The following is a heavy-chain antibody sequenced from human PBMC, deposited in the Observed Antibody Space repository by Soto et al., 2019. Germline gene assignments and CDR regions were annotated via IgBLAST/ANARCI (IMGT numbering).Heavy chain of an antibody. J-gene: IGHJ4*02. CDR1: GGSISIDGYY. Sequence: SETLSLTCTVSGGSISIDGYYWSWILQHPGKGLEWIGYIYYSGSTYYNPSLESRIAISVDTSKNQFSLKLNSVTAADTAMYYCARARGPCSGGICYVNFDYWGQGTLVTVSS. CDR2: IYYSGST. V-gene: IGHV4-31*03. D-gene: IGHD2-15*01. CDR3: ARARGPCSGGICYVNFDY.